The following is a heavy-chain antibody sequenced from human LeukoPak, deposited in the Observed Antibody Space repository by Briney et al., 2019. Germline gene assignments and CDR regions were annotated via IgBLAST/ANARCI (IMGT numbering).Heavy chain of an antibody. CDR2: ISHVGVT. CDR3: ARETSYYGSGSSH. Sequence: SGTLSLTCAVSGGSTSSSNWWNWFRQSPGKGLEWIGEISHVGVTNYNPSFKSRVTLSMDKSRNQFSLMMNSVTAADTAVYYCARETSYYGSGSSHWGQGTLVTVSS. CDR1: GGSTSSSNW. D-gene: IGHD3-10*01. J-gene: IGHJ4*02. V-gene: IGHV4-4*02.